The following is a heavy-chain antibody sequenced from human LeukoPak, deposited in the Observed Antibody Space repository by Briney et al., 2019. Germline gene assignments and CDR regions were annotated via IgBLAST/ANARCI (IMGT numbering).Heavy chain of an antibody. Sequence: PSETLSLTCTVSGASISAYSWSWIRQPPGKGLEWIGCIHYSGNTHCNPSLESRVTLSVDTSKNQFSLKLSSVTAADTTVYYCARHGRESRYFDWLLYYIDHWGQGALVTVSS. CDR3: ARHGRESRYFDWLLYYIDH. J-gene: IGHJ4*02. CDR2: IHYSGNT. D-gene: IGHD3-9*01. CDR1: GASISAYS. V-gene: IGHV4-59*08.